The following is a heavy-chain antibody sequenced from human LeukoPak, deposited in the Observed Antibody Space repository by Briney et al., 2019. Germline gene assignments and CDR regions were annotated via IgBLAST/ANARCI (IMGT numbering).Heavy chain of an antibody. CDR3: ARVLAGYDY. CDR1: GFTFSMYS. Sequence: GGSLRLSCAASGFTFSMYSMDWVRQSPGKGLECVSAINSDGSSTYYADSVRGRFTISRDNSENTLYLQMGSLITEDMAVYYCARVLAGYDYWGQGTLVTVSS. V-gene: IGHV3-64*02. J-gene: IGHJ4*02. CDR2: INSDGSST. D-gene: IGHD2-15*01.